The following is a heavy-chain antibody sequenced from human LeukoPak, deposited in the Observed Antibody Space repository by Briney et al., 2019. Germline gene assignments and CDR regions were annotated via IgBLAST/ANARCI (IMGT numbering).Heavy chain of an antibody. CDR3: ARDSQNSVYTYSYF. D-gene: IGHD5/OR15-5a*01. V-gene: IGHV3-11*05. CDR2: ISATTGYT. J-gene: IGHJ4*02. CDR1: GFTFSDYY. Sequence: GGSLRLSCAASGFTFSDYYMSWICLAPGKGLEWVSYISATTGYTNYTHSVKGRFTISRDNAKTSLYLQMNTLRAEDTAVYSCARDSQNSVYTYSYFWGEGTLVTVPS.